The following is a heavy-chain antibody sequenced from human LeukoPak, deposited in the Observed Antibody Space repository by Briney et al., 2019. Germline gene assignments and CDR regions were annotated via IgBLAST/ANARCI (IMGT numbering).Heavy chain of an antibody. CDR3: GSSTVHYYNYGMDV. Sequence: GGSLRLSCAASGFTFSGYVMTWVRQPPGKGLQWVADISGSGGSTYYADSVKGRFSISRDKSKNTLYLQMNSLRAEDTAVYYCGSSTVHYYNYGMDVWGQGATVTVSS. V-gene: IGHV3-23*01. CDR1: GFTFSGYV. CDR2: ISGSGGST. J-gene: IGHJ6*02. D-gene: IGHD2-21*02.